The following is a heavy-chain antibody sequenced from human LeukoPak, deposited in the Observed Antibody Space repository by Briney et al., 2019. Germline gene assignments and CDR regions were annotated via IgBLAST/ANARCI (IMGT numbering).Heavy chain of an antibody. J-gene: IGHJ3*01. CDR3: ARSRLSTVTTPNDAFDV. CDR2: IRYDGSNK. CDR1: GFTFNTYG. Sequence: GGSLRLSCAASGFTFNTYGMHWVRQAPGKGLEWVSFIRYDGSNKYYADSVKGRFTISRDNSKNTLYLQMNSLRPEDTTIYYCARSRLSTVTTPNDAFDVWGQGTMVTVSS. V-gene: IGHV3-30*02. D-gene: IGHD4-17*01.